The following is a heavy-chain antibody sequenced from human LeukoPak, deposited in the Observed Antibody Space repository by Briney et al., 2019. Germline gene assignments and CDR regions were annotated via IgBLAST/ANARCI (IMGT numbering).Heavy chain of an antibody. CDR3: ARGRGSYTSGYYYYMDV. CDR1: GFTFSDYW. CDR2: INNDGSST. J-gene: IGHJ6*03. Sequence: PGGSLRLSCAASGFTFSDYWMQWVRQAPGKGLVWVSRINNDGSSTIYADSVKGRFTISRDNAKNSLYLQMNSLRAEDTALYYCARGRGSYTSGYYYYMDVWGKGTTVTVSS. D-gene: IGHD1-26*01. V-gene: IGHV3-74*01.